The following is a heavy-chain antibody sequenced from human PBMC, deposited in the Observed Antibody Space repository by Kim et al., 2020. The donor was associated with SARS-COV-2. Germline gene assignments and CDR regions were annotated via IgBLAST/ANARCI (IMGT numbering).Heavy chain of an antibody. CDR1: GGSISSSSYY. CDR3: ARPHYYGSGSYYFDY. D-gene: IGHD3-10*01. Sequence: SETLSLTCTVSGGSISSSSYYWGWIRQPPGKGLEWIGSIYYSGSTYYNPSLKTRVTISVDTSKNQFSLKLSSVTAADTAVYYCARPHYYGSGSYYFDYWGQGTLVTVSS. CDR2: IYYSGST. J-gene: IGHJ4*02. V-gene: IGHV4-39*01.